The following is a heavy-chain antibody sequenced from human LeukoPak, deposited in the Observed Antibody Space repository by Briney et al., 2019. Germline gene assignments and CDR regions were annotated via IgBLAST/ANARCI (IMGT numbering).Heavy chain of an antibody. Sequence: GGSLRLSCAASGFTFTNYAMSWVRQAPGKGLEWVSTISDSGGSTYYADSVKGRFTISRDNSKNTLYLQMNSLRAEDTAVYYCAAISRRTGFDYWGQGTLVTVSS. V-gene: IGHV3-23*01. CDR1: GFTFTNYA. CDR2: ISDSGGST. CDR3: AAISRRTGFDY. D-gene: IGHD3/OR15-3a*01. J-gene: IGHJ4*02.